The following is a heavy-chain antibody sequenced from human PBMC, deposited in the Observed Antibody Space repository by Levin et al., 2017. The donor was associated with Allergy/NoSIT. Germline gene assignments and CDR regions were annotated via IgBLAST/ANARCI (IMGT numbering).Heavy chain of an antibody. V-gene: IGHV3-30*18. CDR1: GFTFSAYG. CDR2: ISFDGANK. Sequence: TGGSLRLSCAASGFTFSAYGMHWVRQAPGTGLEWVAVISFDGANKYYGDSVKGRFTISRDNSKSTLHLQMNSLRAEDKAVYYCANGVRHHDIVTGYFRSAYWGQGTLVTVSS. CDR3: ANGVRHHDIVTGYFRSAY. J-gene: IGHJ4*02. D-gene: IGHD3-9*01.